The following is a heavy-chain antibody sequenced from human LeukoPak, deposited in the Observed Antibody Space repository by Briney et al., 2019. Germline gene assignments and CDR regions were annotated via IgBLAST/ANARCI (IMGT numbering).Heavy chain of an antibody. CDR2: ISGSGGGT. J-gene: IGHJ4*02. V-gene: IGHV3-23*01. Sequence: GGSLRLSCAASGFTFSSYAMSWVRQAPGKGLEWVSVISGSGGGTYYADSVKGRFTISRDNSKNTLYLQMNSLRAEDTAVYYCAKSRGSYPLSSFDYWGQGTLVTVSS. D-gene: IGHD1-26*01. CDR3: AKSRGSYPLSSFDY. CDR1: GFTFSSYA.